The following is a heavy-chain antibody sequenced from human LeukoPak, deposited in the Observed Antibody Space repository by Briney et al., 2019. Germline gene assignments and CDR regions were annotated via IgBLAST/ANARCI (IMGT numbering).Heavy chain of an antibody. D-gene: IGHD4-23*01. CDR3: VKVGYGGSSAGH. Sequence: SGGSLRLSCSASGFTFSSSAMHWVRQAPGKGLESVSVITGNGGSTYYADSVKGRFTISRDNSKNTLYLQMSSLRAEDTAVYYCVKVGYGGSSAGHWGQGTQLTVSS. CDR1: GFTFSSSA. CDR2: ITGNGGST. J-gene: IGHJ4*02. V-gene: IGHV3-64D*06.